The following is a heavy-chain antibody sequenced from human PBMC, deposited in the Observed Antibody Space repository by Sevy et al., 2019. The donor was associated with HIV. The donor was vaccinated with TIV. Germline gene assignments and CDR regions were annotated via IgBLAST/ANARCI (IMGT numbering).Heavy chain of an antibody. CDR1: GYTFSNYW. J-gene: IGHJ4*02. V-gene: IGHV5-51*01. D-gene: IGHD2-2*01. Sequence: GESLKISCKGSGYTFSNYWIGWVRQMPGKGLEWMGVIYPGDSDTRYNPSFQGQVNISADKSSSTAYLQWSSLKTSDTAISYCARYPIVVVPAAEYYFDYWGQGTLVTVSS. CDR3: ARYPIVVVPAAEYYFDY. CDR2: IYPGDSDT.